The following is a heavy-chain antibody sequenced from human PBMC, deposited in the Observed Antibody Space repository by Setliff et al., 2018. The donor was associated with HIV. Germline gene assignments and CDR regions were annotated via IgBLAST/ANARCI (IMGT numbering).Heavy chain of an antibody. J-gene: IGHJ4*02. CDR2: ISYDGINK. CDR3: ARERLRFLEWLPLDY. D-gene: IGHD3-3*01. V-gene: IGHV3-30*04. CDR1: GFTFSSYA. Sequence: LRLSCAASGFTFSSYAMHWVRQAPGKGLEWVAVISYDGINKYYADSVKGRFTISRDNSKNTLYLQMNSLRAEDTAVYYCARERLRFLEWLPLDYWGQGTLVTVS.